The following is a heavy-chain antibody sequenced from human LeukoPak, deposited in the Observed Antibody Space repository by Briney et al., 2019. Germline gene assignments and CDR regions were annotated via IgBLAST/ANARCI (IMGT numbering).Heavy chain of an antibody. CDR1: GGSISSGGYS. J-gene: IGHJ2*01. CDR2: IYHSGST. D-gene: IGHD3-10*01. CDR3: ARDRLVRGFAGLDL. V-gene: IGHV4-30-2*01. Sequence: SETLSLTCTVSGGSISSGGYSWSWIRQPPGKGLEWIGYIYHSGSTYYNPSLKSRVTISVDRSKNQFSLKLSSVTAADTAVYYCARDRLVRGFAGLDLWGRGTLVTVSS.